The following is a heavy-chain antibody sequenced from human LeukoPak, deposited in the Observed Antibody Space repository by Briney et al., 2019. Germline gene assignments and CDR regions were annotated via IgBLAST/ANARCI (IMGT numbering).Heavy chain of an antibody. J-gene: IGHJ6*02. D-gene: IGHD3-9*01. CDR2: INPNSGGT. CDR1: GYTFTGYY. CDR3: ARDGLSRTYYDILTGYYNGYYYGMDV. V-gene: IGHV1-2*02. Sequence: GASVKVSCKASGYTFTGYYMHWVRQAPGQGLEWMGWINPNSGGTNYAQKFQGRVTMTRDTSISTAYMELSRLRSDDTAVYYCARDGLSRTYYDILTGYYNGYYYGMDVWGQGTTVTVSS.